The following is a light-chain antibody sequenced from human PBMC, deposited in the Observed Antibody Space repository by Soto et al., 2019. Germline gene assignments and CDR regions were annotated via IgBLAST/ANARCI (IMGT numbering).Light chain of an antibody. CDR2: EAS. CDR1: SGDLATYNF. Sequence: QSALTQPASVSGSPGQSITISCTGISGDLATYNFVSWYQQHPGKVPKLLIYEASKRPSGVSQRFSGSRSGNTASLTISGLQAEDEADYYCCSHAGSVAFYVFAAGTKLTVL. CDR3: CSHAGSVAFYV. V-gene: IGLV2-23*01. J-gene: IGLJ1*01.